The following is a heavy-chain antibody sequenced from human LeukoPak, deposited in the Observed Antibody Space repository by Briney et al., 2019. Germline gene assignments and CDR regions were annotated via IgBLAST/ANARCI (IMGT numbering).Heavy chain of an antibody. CDR1: GFTFSSYN. CDR2: ISSGSRTI. D-gene: IGHD6-19*01. Sequence: PGGSLRLSCAASGFTFSSYNMNWVRQAPGKGLEWVSYISSGSRTIYYADSVKGRFTISRGNSKNTLYLQMNSLRAEDTAVYYCARVRRGIAVAWGAFDIWGQGTMVTVSS. V-gene: IGHV3-48*01. CDR3: ARVRRGIAVAWGAFDI. J-gene: IGHJ3*02.